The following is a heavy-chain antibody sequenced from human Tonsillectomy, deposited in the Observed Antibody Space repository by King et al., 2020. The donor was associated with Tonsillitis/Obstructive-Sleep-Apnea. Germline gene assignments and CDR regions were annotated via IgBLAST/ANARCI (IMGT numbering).Heavy chain of an antibody. CDR3: ARGRMTVSAGGFSDY. J-gene: IGHJ4*02. D-gene: IGHD2-21*02. V-gene: IGHV1-46*01. CDR1: GYTFTSYY. Sequence: VQLVESGAEVKKPGASVTLSCKASGYTFTSYYIHWVRQAPGQGLEWMGIINPSDGITTYAQSFQGRVTVTRDTSTSTVYMELSSLRSEETAVYYCARGRMTVSAGGFSDYWGPGTLVTVSS. CDR2: INPSDGIT.